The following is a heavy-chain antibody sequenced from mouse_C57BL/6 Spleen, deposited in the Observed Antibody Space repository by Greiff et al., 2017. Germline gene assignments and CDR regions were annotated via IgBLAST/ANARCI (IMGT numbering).Heavy chain of an antibody. Sequence: VQLQQSGAELVKPGASVKLSCKASGYTFTEYTIPWVKQRSGQGLEWIGWFYPGSGSIKYNEKFKDKATLTADKSSSTVYMELSRLTTEDSAVYFCARHEEGRWDYDGAYAMDYWGQGTSVTVSS. J-gene: IGHJ4*01. D-gene: IGHD2-4*01. CDR1: GYTFTEYT. V-gene: IGHV1-62-2*01. CDR3: ARHEEGRWDYDGAYAMDY. CDR2: FYPGSGSI.